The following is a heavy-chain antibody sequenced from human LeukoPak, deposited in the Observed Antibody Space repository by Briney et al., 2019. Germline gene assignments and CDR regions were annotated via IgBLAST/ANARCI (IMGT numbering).Heavy chain of an antibody. D-gene: IGHD4/OR15-4a*01. CDR1: GGTFSSYA. V-gene: IGHV1-69*04. Sequence: GASVKVSCKASGGTFSSYAISWVRQAPGQGLEWMGRTIPILGIANYAQKFQGRVTITADKSTSTAYMELSSLRSEDTAVYYCAREVLRNRRRFDYWGQGTLVTVSS. CDR3: AREVLRNRRRFDY. J-gene: IGHJ4*02. CDR2: TIPILGIA.